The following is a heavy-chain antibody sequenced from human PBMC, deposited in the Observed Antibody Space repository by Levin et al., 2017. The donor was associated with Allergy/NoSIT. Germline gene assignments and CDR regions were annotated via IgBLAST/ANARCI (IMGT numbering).Heavy chain of an antibody. CDR3: ARDLYNDDSVFGY. Sequence: GESLKISCKASRYIFSDYFIHWVRQAPGQGLEWMGWINPHSGDTKYAQEFQGRVTMTRDTCISTAYMELTRLTSDDTAVYYCARDLYNDDSVFGYWGQGTLVNVCS. CDR1: RYIFSDYF. CDR2: INPHSGDT. V-gene: IGHV1-2*02. D-gene: IGHD3-22*01. J-gene: IGHJ4*02.